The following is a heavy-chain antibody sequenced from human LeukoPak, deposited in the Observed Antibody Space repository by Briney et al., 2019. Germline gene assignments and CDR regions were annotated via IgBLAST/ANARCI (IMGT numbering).Heavy chain of an antibody. J-gene: IGHJ6*03. CDR1: GFTFSIYT. Sequence: PGVSLRLSCVASGFTFSIYTMNWVRQAPGEGLEWVSSTSGSGSSPFYADSVKGRFSISRDNSKNTLYLQMDSLRAEDTAVYYCAESPPSTHYYMDVWGKGTTVTVS. CDR2: TSGSGSSP. V-gene: IGHV3-23*01. CDR3: AESPPSTHYYMDV.